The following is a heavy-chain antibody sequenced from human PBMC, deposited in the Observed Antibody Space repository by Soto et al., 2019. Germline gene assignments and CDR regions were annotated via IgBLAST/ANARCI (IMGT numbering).Heavy chain of an antibody. D-gene: IGHD4-17*01. CDR2: IYYSGST. Sequence: QVQLQESGPGLVKPSQTLSLTCTVSGGSISSGDYYWSWIRQPPGKGLEWIGYIYYSGSTYYNPSLKSRVTISLDTSKNRFSLKLSSVTAADTAVYYCARETYFGARYGDYEGQYFDLWGRGTLVTVSS. V-gene: IGHV4-30-4*01. J-gene: IGHJ2*01. CDR1: GGSISSGDYY. CDR3: ARETYFGARYGDYEGQYFDL.